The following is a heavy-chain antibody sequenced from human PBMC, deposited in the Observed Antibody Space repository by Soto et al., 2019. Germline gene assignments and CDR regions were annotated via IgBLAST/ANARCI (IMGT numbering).Heavy chain of an antibody. V-gene: IGHV5-51*01. D-gene: IGHD6-6*01. CDR2: IYPGDSDT. CDR1: GYSFTSYW. J-gene: IGHJ5*02. CDR3: ARQGLKASAARPVGWFDP. Sequence: GESLKISCKGSGYSFTSYWIGWVRQMPGKGLEWMGIIYPGDSDTRYSPSFQGQVTISADKSISTAYLQWSSLKASDTAMYYCARQGLKASAARPVGWFDPWGQGTLVTVSS.